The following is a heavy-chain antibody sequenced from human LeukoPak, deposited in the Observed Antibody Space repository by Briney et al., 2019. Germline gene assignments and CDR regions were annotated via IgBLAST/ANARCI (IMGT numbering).Heavy chain of an antibody. Sequence: PSETLSLTCTVSGYSISSGYYWGWIRQPPGKGLEWIGSIHHSGSTYYNPSLKSRVTISVDTPKNQFSLKLSSVTAADTAVYYCARLGGYLYWGQGTLVTVSS. D-gene: IGHD5-12*01. V-gene: IGHV4-38-2*02. CDR1: GYSISSGYY. CDR2: IHHSGST. CDR3: ARLGGYLY. J-gene: IGHJ4*02.